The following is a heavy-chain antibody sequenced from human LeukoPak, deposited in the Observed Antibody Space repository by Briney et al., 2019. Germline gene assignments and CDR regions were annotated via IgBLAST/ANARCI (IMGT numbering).Heavy chain of an antibody. J-gene: IGHJ5*02. CDR2: IIPIFGTA. V-gene: IGHV1-69*06. CDR3: ATDVLPNYDFLP. CDR1: GGTFSSYA. D-gene: IGHD3-3*01. Sequence: ASVKVSCKASGGTFSSYAISWVRQAPGQGLEWMGGIIPIFGTANYAQKFQGRVTMTEDTSTDTAYMELSSLRSEDTAVYYCATDVLPNYDFLPWGQGTLVTVSS.